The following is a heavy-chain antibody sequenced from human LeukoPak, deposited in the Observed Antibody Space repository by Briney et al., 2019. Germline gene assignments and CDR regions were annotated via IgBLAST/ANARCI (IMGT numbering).Heavy chain of an antibody. CDR3: AREAGHYCSGGSCYSEGAFDI. CDR1: GFTVSSNY. V-gene: IGHV3-53*01. CDR2: IYSGSNT. Sequence: GGSLRLSCAVSGFTVSSNYMSWVRQAPGKGLEWVSLIYSGSNTYYADSVKGRFTVSRDNSKNTLYLQMNSLRAEDTAVYYCAREAGHYCSGGSCYSEGAFDIWGQGTMVTVSS. J-gene: IGHJ3*02. D-gene: IGHD2-15*01.